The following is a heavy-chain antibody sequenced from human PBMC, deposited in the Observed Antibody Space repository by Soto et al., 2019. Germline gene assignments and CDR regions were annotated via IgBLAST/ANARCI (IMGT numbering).Heavy chain of an antibody. CDR3: AKGGYCSGGSCYGFDY. D-gene: IGHD2-15*01. J-gene: IGHJ4*02. CDR1: GFTFSSYA. Sequence: EVQLLESGGGLVQPGGSLRLSCAASGFTFSSYAMSWVRQAPGKGLEWVSAISGSGGSTYYADSVKGRFTISRDNSKNTLYLQMNSLRAEATAVYYWAKGGYCSGGSCYGFDYWGQGTLVTVSS. V-gene: IGHV3-23*01. CDR2: ISGSGGST.